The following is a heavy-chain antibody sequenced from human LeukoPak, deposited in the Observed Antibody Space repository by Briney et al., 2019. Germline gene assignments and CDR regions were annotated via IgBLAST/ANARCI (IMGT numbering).Heavy chain of an antibody. CDR2: IYYSGST. CDR1: GGSISSYY. CDR3: ARSVEQSYGYDY. J-gene: IGHJ4*02. Sequence: SETLSLTCTVAGGSISSYYWSWIRQPPGKGLEWIGYIYYSGSTNYNPSLKSGVTISGDTSTNQSSLKLSSVTAADTAVYYCARSVEQSYGYDYWGQGTLVTVSS. V-gene: IGHV4-59*01. D-gene: IGHD5-18*01.